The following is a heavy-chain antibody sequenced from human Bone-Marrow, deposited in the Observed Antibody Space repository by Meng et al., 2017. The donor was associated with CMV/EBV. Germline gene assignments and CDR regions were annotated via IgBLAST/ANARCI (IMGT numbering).Heavy chain of an antibody. Sequence: GESLKISCAASGFTFSSYDMIWVRQAPGKGLEWVSVIYSGGSTYYADSVKGRFTISRDNSKNTLYLQMNSLRAEDTAVYYCASGTAMVPSYYYYYGMDVWGQGTTVTVSS. CDR2: IYSGGST. CDR1: GFTFSSYD. CDR3: ASGTAMVPSYYYYYGMDV. D-gene: IGHD5-18*01. J-gene: IGHJ6*02. V-gene: IGHV3-53*01.